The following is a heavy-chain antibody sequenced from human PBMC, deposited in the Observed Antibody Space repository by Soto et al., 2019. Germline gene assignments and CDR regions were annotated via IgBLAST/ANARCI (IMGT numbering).Heavy chain of an antibody. D-gene: IGHD1-26*01. V-gene: IGHV1-69*01. J-gene: IGHJ4*02. CDR1: GGTFSTYA. CDR2: VIPIFGTT. Sequence: QVQLVQSGAEVKKPGSSVKVSCKASGGTFSTYAITWVRQAPGQGLEWLGGVIPIFGTTDYALKFQGRVTINAAESTSTVFIELSSLTSEDTAVYYCARGVGAYYFDYWGQGTLVTVSS. CDR3: ARGVGAYYFDY.